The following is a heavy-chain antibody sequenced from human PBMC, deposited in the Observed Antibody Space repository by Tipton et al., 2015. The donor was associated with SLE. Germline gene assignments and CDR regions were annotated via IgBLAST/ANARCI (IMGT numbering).Heavy chain of an antibody. CDR2: IYYSGST. D-gene: IGHD3-10*01. Sequence: GLVKPSETLSLTCTVSGGSISSYYWSWIRQPPGKGLEWIGYIYYSGSTNYNPSLKSRVTISVDTSKNQFSLKLSSVTAADTAVYYCARETVGYYYGSGSSDYFDYWGPGNPGHRLL. CDR1: GGSISSYY. CDR3: ARETVGYYYGSGSSDYFDY. J-gene: IGHJ4*02. V-gene: IGHV4-59*01.